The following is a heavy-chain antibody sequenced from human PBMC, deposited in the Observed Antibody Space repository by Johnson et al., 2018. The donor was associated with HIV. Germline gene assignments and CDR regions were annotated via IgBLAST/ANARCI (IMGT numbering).Heavy chain of an antibody. CDR2: IYSGGST. V-gene: IGHV3-53*02. J-gene: IGHJ3*02. CDR1: GFTVSSNY. D-gene: IGHD3-3*01. Sequence: VQLVETGGGLIQPGGSLRLSCAASGFTVSSNYMSWVRQAPGKGLEWVSVIYSGGSTYYADSVKARFTISRDNSKNTLYLQMTSLGAEDTAVYYCARLVTIFGVVKGAFDIWGQGTMVTVSS. CDR3: ARLVTIFGVVKGAFDI.